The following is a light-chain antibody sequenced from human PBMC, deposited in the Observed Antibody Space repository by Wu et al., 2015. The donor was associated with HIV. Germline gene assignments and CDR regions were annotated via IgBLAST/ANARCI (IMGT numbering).Light chain of an antibody. CDR2: GAF. CDR1: QNVKNNY. J-gene: IGKJ1*01. Sequence: EIVLTQSPGTLSLSPGDRATLSCRASQNVKNNYLAWYQQIPGQAPRLLIYGAFNRATGIPDRFSGSGSGTEFTLTISRLEPEDFAVYYCQQYNSWPWTFGQGTKVEIK. V-gene: IGKV3-20*01. CDR3: QQYNSWPWT.